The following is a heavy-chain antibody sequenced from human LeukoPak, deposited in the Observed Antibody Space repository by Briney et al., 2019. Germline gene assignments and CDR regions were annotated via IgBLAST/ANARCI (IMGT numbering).Heavy chain of an antibody. CDR3: ARGSSGTYHASYNWFDP. D-gene: IGHD1-26*01. V-gene: IGHV1-8*03. CDR1: GYTSTSYD. Sequence: GASVKVSCKASGYTSTSYDINWVRQATGQGLEWMGWMNPSSDSTGYAQKFQGRVTITRNTSISTAYMELSSLRSEDTAVYYCARGSSGTYHASYNWFDPWGQGSLVTVSS. J-gene: IGHJ5*02. CDR2: MNPSSDST.